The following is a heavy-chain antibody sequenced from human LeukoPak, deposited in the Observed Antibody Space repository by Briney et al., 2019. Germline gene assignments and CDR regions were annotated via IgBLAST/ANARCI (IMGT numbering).Heavy chain of an antibody. D-gene: IGHD3-9*01. Sequence: GGSLRLSCAASGFTFSSYALHWVRQAPGKGLEYVSSITSNGGSTYYANSVKDRFTISSDNSKNTLYLQMGSLRTEDMAVYYCARDLTGVGDVWGKGTTVTVSS. CDR2: ITSNGGST. J-gene: IGHJ6*04. CDR3: ARDLTGVGDV. V-gene: IGHV3-64*01. CDR1: GFTFSSYA.